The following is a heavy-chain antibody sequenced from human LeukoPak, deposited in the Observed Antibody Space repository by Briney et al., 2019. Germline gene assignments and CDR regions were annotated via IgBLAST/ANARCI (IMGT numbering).Heavy chain of an antibody. CDR3: ASRKRLRFLEWTSEKYYYYYYGMDV. D-gene: IGHD3-3*01. J-gene: IGHJ6*02. CDR2: INHSGST. Sequence: PSETLSLTCAVYGGSFSGYYWSWIRQPPGKGLEWIGEINHSGSTNYNPSLKSRVTISVDTSKNQFSLKLSSVTAAYTAVYYCASRKRLRFLEWTSEKYYYYYYGMDVWGQGTTVTVSS. V-gene: IGHV4-34*01. CDR1: GGSFSGYY.